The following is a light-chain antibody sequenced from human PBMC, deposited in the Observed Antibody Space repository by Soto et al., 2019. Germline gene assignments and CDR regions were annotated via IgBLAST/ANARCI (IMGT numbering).Light chain of an antibody. V-gene: IGKV3-15*01. CDR3: QQYNNWPSLLT. J-gene: IGKJ4*01. Sequence: EIVMTQSPATLSVSPGERATLSCRASQSVSSNLAWYQQKPGQAPRLLIYGASTRATGIPARFSGSGSGTEFTLTISSLQSEDFAVYYCQQYNNWPSLLTSGGGTKVEIK. CDR2: GAS. CDR1: QSVSSN.